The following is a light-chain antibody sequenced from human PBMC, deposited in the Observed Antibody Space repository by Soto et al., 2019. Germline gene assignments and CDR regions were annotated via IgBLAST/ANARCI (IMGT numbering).Light chain of an antibody. J-gene: IGLJ2*01. V-gene: IGLV3-25*03. CDR2: KDS. Sequence: SYELTQPPSVSVSPGQTARITCSGDALPKQYAYWYQQKPGQAPVLVIYKDSERPSGITERFSGSSSGTTVTLTISGVQADDEADYYCQSADSSGTYVVFGGGTKLTVL. CDR1: ALPKQY. CDR3: QSADSSGTYVV.